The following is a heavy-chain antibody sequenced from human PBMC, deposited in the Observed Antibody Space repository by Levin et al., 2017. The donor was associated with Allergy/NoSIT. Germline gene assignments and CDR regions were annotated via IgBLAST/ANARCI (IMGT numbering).Heavy chain of an antibody. J-gene: IGHJ4*02. Sequence: SQTLSLTCTVSGGFISNSTYFWGWIRQPPGKGLEWILSIYSGGSTYHNPSLKSRLTISVDTSKNQFSLKLSSVTAADTAVYYCARGYLGGLALGFFDYWGQGALVTVSS. D-gene: IGHD3-16*01. CDR2: IYSGGST. V-gene: IGHV4-39*01. CDR1: GGFISNSTYF. CDR3: ARGYLGGLALGFFDY.